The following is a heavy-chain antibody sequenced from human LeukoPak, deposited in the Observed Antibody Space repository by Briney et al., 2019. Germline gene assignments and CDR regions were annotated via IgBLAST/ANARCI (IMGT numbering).Heavy chain of an antibody. CDR1: GGSFSGYY. D-gene: IGHD3-16*01. J-gene: IGHJ6*02. Sequence: SETLSLTCAVYGGSFSGYYWSWIRQPPGKGLEWIGEINHSGSTNYNPSLKSRVTISVDTSKNQFSLKLSSVTAADTAVYYCASWRKGGYYYYYYGMDVWGQGTTVTVSS. CDR2: INHSGST. CDR3: ASWRKGGYYYYYYGMDV. V-gene: IGHV4-34*01.